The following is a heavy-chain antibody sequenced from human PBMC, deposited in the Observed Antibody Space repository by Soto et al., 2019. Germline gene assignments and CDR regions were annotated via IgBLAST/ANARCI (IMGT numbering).Heavy chain of an antibody. Sequence: QVQLVQSGAEVKKPESSVKVSCKSSGGTFSSYTIDCVRQAPGQGLEWMGRIIPTLDITDYAQTFQGRVTITADESTSTVHMELRSLRSEDTAVYFCARGGFCITSGCFQYFQSWGQGTLVTVSS. J-gene: IGHJ1*01. V-gene: IGHV1-69*02. CDR3: ARGGFCITSGCFQYFQS. CDR1: GGTFSSYT. D-gene: IGHD3-10*01. CDR2: IIPTLDIT.